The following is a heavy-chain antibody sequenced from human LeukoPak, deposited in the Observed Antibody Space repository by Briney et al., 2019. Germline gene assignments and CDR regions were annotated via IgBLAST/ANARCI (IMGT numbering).Heavy chain of an antibody. D-gene: IGHD3-22*01. V-gene: IGHV3-20*04. Sequence: GGSLRLSCAASGFTFDDYGMSWVRQAPGKGLEWVSGINWNGGSTGYADSVKGRFTISRDNSKNTLFLQMNSLRVEDTAVYYCARGNYYDSSGYYRYALDMWGQGTMVTVSS. CDR2: INWNGGST. J-gene: IGHJ3*02. CDR3: ARGNYYDSSGYYRYALDM. CDR1: GFTFDDYG.